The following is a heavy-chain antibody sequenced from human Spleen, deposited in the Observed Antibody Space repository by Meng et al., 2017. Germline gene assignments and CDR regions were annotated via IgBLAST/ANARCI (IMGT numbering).Heavy chain of an antibody. J-gene: IGHJ4*02. V-gene: IGHV1-2*02. CDR3: SILYDSGNSYRPY. CDR1: GCSFTGYY. CDR2: INPNSGGT. D-gene: IGHD3-10*01. Sequence: ASVKVSCKASGCSFTGYYMHWVRQAPGQGLEWMGWINPNSGGTNYVEKFQGRVTMTRDTSISTGYMELSSLRSDDTAVYYCSILYDSGNSYRPYWGQGTVVTVSS.